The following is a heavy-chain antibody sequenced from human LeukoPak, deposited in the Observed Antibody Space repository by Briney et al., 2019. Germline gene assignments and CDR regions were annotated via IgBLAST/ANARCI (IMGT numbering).Heavy chain of an antibody. Sequence: AESLTLSCAASGFTFSTYEMHWVRQAPGQGLEWLSYISSSGSTIPYADSAKGRFTTSSDNAKNSLFLQMNSLRAEDTAVYYCAREMGFVEMSTLILGGAFDIWLQG. J-gene: IGHJ3*02. CDR2: ISSSGSTI. CDR1: GFTFSTYE. V-gene: IGHV3-48*03. CDR3: AREMGFVEMSTLILGGAFDI. D-gene: IGHD5-24*01.